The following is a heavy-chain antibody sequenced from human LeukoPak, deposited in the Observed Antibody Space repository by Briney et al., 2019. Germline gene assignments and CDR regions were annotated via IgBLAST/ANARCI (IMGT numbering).Heavy chain of an antibody. V-gene: IGHV4-34*01. Sequence: SETLSLTCTVSGDSMSSYYWNFIRQPAGKGLEWIGEINHSGSTSYNPSLKSRATISVDTSRNQFSLKLSSMTAADTAVYYCLVAAAALGSQHWGQGTLVTVSS. CDR2: INHSGST. CDR1: GDSMSSYY. CDR3: LVAAAALGSQH. J-gene: IGHJ1*01. D-gene: IGHD6-13*01.